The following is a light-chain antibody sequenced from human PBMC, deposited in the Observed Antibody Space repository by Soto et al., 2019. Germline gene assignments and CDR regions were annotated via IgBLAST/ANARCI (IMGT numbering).Light chain of an antibody. CDR2: EVS. J-gene: IGLJ1*01. V-gene: IGLV2-14*01. Sequence: QSVLTQPASVSGSPGQSITISCTGTNSDVGDYDYVSWYQQHPGKAPKLIIYEVSNRPSGVSNRFSGSKSGNTASLTVSGLQAEDEAHDYCSSYININTLVFGTGTKVTVL. CDR3: SSYININTLV. CDR1: NSDVGDYDY.